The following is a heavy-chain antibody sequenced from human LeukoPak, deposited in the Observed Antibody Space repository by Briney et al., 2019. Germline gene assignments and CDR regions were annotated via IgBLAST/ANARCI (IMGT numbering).Heavy chain of an antibody. D-gene: IGHD3-3*01. CDR3: VKDLLTTRFDAFDI. Sequence: GGSLRLSCAASGFTFSSYSMNWVRQAPGKGLEWVSAISSSSSYIYYADSVKGRFTISRDNAKNTLYLQMNSLRVEDTAVYYCVKDLLTTRFDAFDIWGRGTKVTVSS. CDR2: ISSSSSYI. J-gene: IGHJ3*02. CDR1: GFTFSSYS. V-gene: IGHV3-21*01.